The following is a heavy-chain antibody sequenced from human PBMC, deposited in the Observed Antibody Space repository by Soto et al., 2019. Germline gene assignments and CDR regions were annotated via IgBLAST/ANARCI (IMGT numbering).Heavy chain of an antibody. D-gene: IGHD6-13*01. Sequence: SETLSLTCIVSGGSISNYYWSWIRQPPGKGLAWIGYIYYSGSTNYNPSLKSRVTISVDTSKNQFSLKLSSVTAADTAVYYCARHAGIATTGVYQFDYWGQGTLVTVSS. CDR2: IYYSGST. CDR1: GGSISNYY. CDR3: ARHAGIATTGVYQFDY. J-gene: IGHJ4*02. V-gene: IGHV4-59*08.